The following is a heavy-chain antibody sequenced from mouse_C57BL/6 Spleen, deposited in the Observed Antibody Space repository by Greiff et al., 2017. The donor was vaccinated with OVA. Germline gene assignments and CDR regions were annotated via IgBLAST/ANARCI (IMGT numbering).Heavy chain of an antibody. CDR3: ARDTGTGAWFAY. Sequence: EVKLVESGGGLVKPGGSLKLSCAASGFTFSSYAMSWVRQTPEKRLEWVATISDGGSYTYSPDNVKGRFTISRDNAKNNLYLQMSHLKSEDTAMYYCARDTGTGAWFAYWGQGTLVTVSA. CDR2: ISDGGSYT. CDR1: GFTFSSYA. V-gene: IGHV5-4*01. J-gene: IGHJ3*01. D-gene: IGHD4-1*01.